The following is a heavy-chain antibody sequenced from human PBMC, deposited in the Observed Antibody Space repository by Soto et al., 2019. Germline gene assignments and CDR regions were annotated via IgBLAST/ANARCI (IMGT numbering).Heavy chain of an antibody. D-gene: IGHD2-15*01. J-gene: IGHJ5*02. CDR2: ISWNSGSI. Sequence: EVQLVESGGGLVQPGRSLRLSCAASGFTFDDYAMHWVRQAPGKGLEWVSGISWNSGSIGYADSVKGRFTISRDNAKNSLYLQMNSLRAEDTALYYCAKDHFPQTPFVVAATPNWFDPWVHGTLVTVSS. CDR3: AKDHFPQTPFVVAATPNWFDP. CDR1: GFTFDDYA. V-gene: IGHV3-9*01.